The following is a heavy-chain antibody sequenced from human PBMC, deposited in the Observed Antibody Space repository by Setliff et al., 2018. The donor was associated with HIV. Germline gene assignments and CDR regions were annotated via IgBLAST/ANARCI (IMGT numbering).Heavy chain of an antibody. CDR1: GFTFNTYA. V-gene: IGHV3-23*01. CDR2: ISGSGAST. D-gene: IGHD2-15*01. J-gene: IGHJ4*01. Sequence: AGGSLRLSCAASGFTFNTYAMSWVRQAPGKGLEWVSVISGSGASTFYADSVKGRFTISRDNSKSTLYLQMNGLRVEDTAVYYCAKDGISGGAYPPYYFDYWGHGTLVTVSS. CDR3: AKDGISGGAYPPYYFDY.